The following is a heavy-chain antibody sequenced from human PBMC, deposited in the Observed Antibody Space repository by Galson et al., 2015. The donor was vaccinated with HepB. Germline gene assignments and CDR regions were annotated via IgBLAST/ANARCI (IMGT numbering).Heavy chain of an antibody. D-gene: IGHD2-15*01. Sequence: SVKVSCKVSGSTLTELSMHWVRQAPGKGLEWMGGFDPEDGETIYAQKFQGRVTMTEDTSTDTAYMELSSLRSEDTAVYYCATAKPIYCSGGSCLAEYYYYGMDVWGQGTTVTVSS. CDR1: GSTLTELS. CDR2: FDPEDGET. V-gene: IGHV1-24*01. CDR3: ATAKPIYCSGGSCLAEYYYYGMDV. J-gene: IGHJ6*02.